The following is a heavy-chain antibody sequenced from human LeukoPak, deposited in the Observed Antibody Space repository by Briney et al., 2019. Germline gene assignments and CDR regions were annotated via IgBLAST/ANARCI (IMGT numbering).Heavy chain of an antibody. J-gene: IGHJ5*02. CDR3: ARTWYSSGWAS. D-gene: IGHD6-19*01. Sequence: SETLSLTCTVSGGSISSSSYYWGWIRQPPGKGLEWIGSIYYSGSTNYNPSLKSRVTISVDTSKNQFSLKLSSVTAADTAVYYCARTWYSSGWASWGQGTLVTVSS. CDR1: GGSISSSSYY. V-gene: IGHV4-39*01. CDR2: IYYSGST.